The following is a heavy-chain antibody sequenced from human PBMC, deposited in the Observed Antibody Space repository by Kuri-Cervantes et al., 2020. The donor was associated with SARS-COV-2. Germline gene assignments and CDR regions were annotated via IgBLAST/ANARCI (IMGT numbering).Heavy chain of an antibody. D-gene: IGHD6-19*01. J-gene: IGHJ5*02. Sequence: GESLKSSCAASGFTFSSYSMNWVRQAPGKGLEWVSSISSSSSYIYYADSVKGRFTISRDNAKNSLYLQMNSLRAENTAVYYCARGGSGWTDDNWFDPWGQGTLVTVSS. CDR3: ARGGSGWTDDNWFDP. CDR2: ISSSSSYI. V-gene: IGHV3-21*01. CDR1: GFTFSSYS.